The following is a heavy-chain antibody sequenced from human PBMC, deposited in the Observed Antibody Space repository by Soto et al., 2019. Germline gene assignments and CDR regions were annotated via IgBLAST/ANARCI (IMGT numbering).Heavy chain of an antibody. V-gene: IGHV4-59*08. CDR2: IYYSGST. J-gene: IGHJ4*02. D-gene: IGHD6-13*01. Sequence: SETVSLTCTVSGGSISSYYWSWIRQPPGKGLEWIGYIYYSGSTNYNPSLKSRVTISVDTSKNQFSLKLSSVTAADTAVYYCARRGRYSSSWYFDYWGQGTLVTVSS. CDR1: GGSISSYY. CDR3: ARRGRYSSSWYFDY.